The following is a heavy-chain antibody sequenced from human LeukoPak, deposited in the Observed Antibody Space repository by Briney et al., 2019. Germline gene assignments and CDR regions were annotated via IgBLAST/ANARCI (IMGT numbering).Heavy chain of an antibody. J-gene: IGHJ4*02. CDR1: GFTFSSYG. D-gene: IGHD6-13*01. Sequence: GGSLRLSCAASGFTFSSYGMTWVRQAPGKGLEWVSSISGSGGSTYYADSVKGRFTISRDNSKNTLYLQMNSLRANDTAVYYRAKDRPYITSWYGAGDYWGQGTLVTVSS. CDR2: ISGSGGST. CDR3: AKDRPYITSWYGAGDY. V-gene: IGHV3-23*01.